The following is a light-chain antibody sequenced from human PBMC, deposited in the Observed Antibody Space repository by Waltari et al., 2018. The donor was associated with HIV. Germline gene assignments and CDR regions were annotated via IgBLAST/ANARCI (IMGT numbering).Light chain of an antibody. CDR3: QVWDSSSDQGV. CDR2: DDS. Sequence: SYVLTQPPSVSVAPGETATISCGGNELGSKSVHWYQQSPGQAPLLVIYDDSDRPSGIPERFSASKFGNTATRTISRVEAGDEADYYCQVWDSSSDQGVFGGGTKLTVL. CDR1: ELGSKS. V-gene: IGLV3-21*04. J-gene: IGLJ2*01.